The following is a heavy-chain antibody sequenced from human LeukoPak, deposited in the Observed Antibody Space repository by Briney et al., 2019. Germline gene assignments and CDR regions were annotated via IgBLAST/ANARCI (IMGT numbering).Heavy chain of an antibody. V-gene: IGHV3-30*02. CDR2: VRYDSSKK. Sequence: PGGSLRLSCAASGLTLSVYGMHWVRQAPGKGLEWVAFVRYDSSKKYYADSVKGRFTVSRDHSKNMLYLEMNSLRAEDTAVYYCAYLHVNEEHPTFWGERTLVTVS. J-gene: IGHJ4*02. D-gene: IGHD1-1*01. CDR3: AYLHVNEEHPTF. CDR1: GLTLSVYG.